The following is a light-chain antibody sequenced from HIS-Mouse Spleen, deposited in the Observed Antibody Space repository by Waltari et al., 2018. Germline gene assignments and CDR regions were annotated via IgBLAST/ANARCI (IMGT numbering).Light chain of an antibody. Sequence: AIQLTQSPSSLSASVGDRVTITCRASQGIGSALAWYQPKPGKAPKLLIYDASSLESGVPSRFSGSGSGTDFTLTISSLQPEDFATYYCQQFNSYPVTFGQGTRLEIK. CDR2: DAS. CDR1: QGIGSA. CDR3: QQFNSYPVT. V-gene: IGKV1-13*02. J-gene: IGKJ5*01.